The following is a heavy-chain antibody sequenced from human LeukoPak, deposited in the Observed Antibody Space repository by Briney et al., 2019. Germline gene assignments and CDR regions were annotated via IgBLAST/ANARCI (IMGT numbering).Heavy chain of an antibody. V-gene: IGHV3-23*01. Sequence: GGTLRLSCAASGFTFRSYGMTWVRQAPGKGLEWVSAISGSGDSTYYADSVKGRFTISRDNSRNTLYLQMNSLRAEDTAVYYCARDQGYSRSWPDYWGQGTLVTVSS. CDR3: ARDQGYSRSWPDY. J-gene: IGHJ4*02. CDR1: GFTFRSYG. CDR2: ISGSGDST. D-gene: IGHD6-13*01.